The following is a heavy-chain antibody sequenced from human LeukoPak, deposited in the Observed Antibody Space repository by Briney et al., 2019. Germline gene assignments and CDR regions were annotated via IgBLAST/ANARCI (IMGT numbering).Heavy chain of an antibody. Sequence: VASVKVSCKASGYTFTSYYMHWVRQAPGQGLEWMGTINPSGGSTSYAQKFQGRVTMTRDTSTSTVYMELSSLRSEDTAVYYCARDRDSSGYLTRDAFEIWGQGTLVTVSS. J-gene: IGHJ4*02. CDR3: ARDRDSSGYLTRDAFEI. CDR1: GYTFTSYY. CDR2: INPSGGST. V-gene: IGHV1-46*01. D-gene: IGHD3-22*01.